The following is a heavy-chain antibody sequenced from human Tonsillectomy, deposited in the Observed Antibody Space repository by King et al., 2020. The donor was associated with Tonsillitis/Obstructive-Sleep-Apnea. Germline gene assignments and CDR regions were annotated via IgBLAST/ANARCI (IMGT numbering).Heavy chain of an antibody. CDR1: GYSFTSHW. V-gene: IGHV5-51*01. D-gene: IGHD6-13*01. CDR3: ARALYGYNDFDI. J-gene: IGHJ3*02. Sequence: VQLVESGAEVKKPGESLKISCKGSGYSFTSHWIGWVRQMPGKGLEWMGIIYPGDSDTRYSRSFQGQVTISADKSISTAYVQWSSLKASDTAMNYCARALYGYNDFDIWGQGTMVTFSS. CDR2: IYPGDSDT.